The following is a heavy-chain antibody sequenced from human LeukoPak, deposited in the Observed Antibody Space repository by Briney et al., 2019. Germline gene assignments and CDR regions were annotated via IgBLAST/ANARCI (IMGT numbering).Heavy chain of an antibody. Sequence: SETLSLTCTVSGGSVSSSLYYWSWIRQPPGKGLEWIGYIYYSGSTSYNPSLKSRVTISIDTSKSQFSLKLNSVTAADTAVYYCARVLRAASWRSYDYWGQGSLVTVSS. CDR3: ARVLRAASWRSYDY. CDR1: GGSVSSSLYY. CDR2: IYYSGST. D-gene: IGHD6-25*01. V-gene: IGHV4-61*01. J-gene: IGHJ4*02.